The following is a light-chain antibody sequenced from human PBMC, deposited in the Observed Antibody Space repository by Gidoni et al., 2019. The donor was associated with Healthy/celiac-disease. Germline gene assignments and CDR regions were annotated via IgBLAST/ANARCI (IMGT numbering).Light chain of an antibody. CDR3: LLSYSGARLVV. J-gene: IGLJ2*01. V-gene: IGLV7-46*01. CDR2: DTS. Sequence: QAVVTQQPSLTVSPGGTVTLTCRSSPGAVTSGHYPYWFQQKPGQAPRTLIYDTSNKHSWTPARFSGSLLGGKAALTLSGAQPEDEAEYYCLLSYSGARLVVFGGGTKLTVL. CDR1: PGAVTSGHY.